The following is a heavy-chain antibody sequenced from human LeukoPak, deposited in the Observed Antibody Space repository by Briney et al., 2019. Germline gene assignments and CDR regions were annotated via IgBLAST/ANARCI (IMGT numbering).Heavy chain of an antibody. CDR1: GFTFSGYY. V-gene: IGHV3-11*05. Sequence: PGGSLRLSCAASGFTFSGYYMSWIRQAPGKGLEWISYISSSSSYTNYVDSVKGRFTISRDNAKNSLYLQMNSLRAEDTAVYYCVRAVSVSSYYFDCWGQGTLVTVSS. CDR3: VRAVSVSSYYFDC. CDR2: ISSSSSYT. J-gene: IGHJ4*02. D-gene: IGHD5/OR15-5a*01.